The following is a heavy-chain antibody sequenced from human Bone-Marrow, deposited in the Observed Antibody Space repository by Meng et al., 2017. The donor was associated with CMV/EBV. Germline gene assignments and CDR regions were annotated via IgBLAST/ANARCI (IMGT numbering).Heavy chain of an antibody. CDR1: GGSFSGYY. V-gene: IGHV4-34*01. J-gene: IGHJ6*02. Sequence: PGGSLRLSCAVYGGSFSGYYWSWIRQPPGKGLEWIGEINHSGNTNYNPSLKSRVTISVDTSKNQFSLKLSSVTAADTAVYYCARGGALEWLLAHYYYGMDFWGPGHTVPGAS. D-gene: IGHD3-3*01. CDR3: ARGGALEWLLAHYYYGMDF. CDR2: INHSGNT.